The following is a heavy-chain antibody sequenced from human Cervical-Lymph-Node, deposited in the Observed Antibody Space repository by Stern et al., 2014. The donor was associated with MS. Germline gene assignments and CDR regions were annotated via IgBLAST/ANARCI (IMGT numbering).Heavy chain of an antibody. CDR2: IWYDGSNK. J-gene: IGHJ4*02. CDR1: GFTFSSYG. CDR3: ARDLGGDLHFDY. D-gene: IGHD2-21*02. Sequence: QVQLVESGGGVVQPGRSLRLSCAASGFTFSSYGMHWVRQAPGKGLEWVAVIWYDGSNKYYADSVKGRFTIYRDNSKNTLYLQMNSLRAEDTAVYYCARDLGGDLHFDYWGQGTLVTVSS. V-gene: IGHV3-33*01.